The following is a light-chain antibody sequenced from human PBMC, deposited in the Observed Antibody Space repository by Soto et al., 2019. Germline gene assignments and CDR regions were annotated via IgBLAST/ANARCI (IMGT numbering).Light chain of an antibody. V-gene: IGKV1-5*03. CDR1: QSISSW. CDR3: QQYNSYPRM. CDR2: KAS. Sequence: DIQMTQSPSTLSASVGDRVTITCRASQSISSWLAWYQQKPGKAPKLLIYKASSLESGVPSRFSGSGSGTEFTLTISSLQPDDFATYYCQQYNSYPRMFGKGTKVEIK. J-gene: IGKJ1*01.